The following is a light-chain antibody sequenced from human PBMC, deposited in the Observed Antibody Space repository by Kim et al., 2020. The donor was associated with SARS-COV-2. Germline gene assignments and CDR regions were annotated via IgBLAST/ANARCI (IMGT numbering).Light chain of an antibody. CDR3: QVWDSRRDHVV. CDR1: NIGSKS. V-gene: IGLV3-21*04. CDR2: YDT. J-gene: IGLJ3*02. Sequence: SYELTQPPSVSVAPGRTARITCEGNNIGSKSGHWYQQKPGQAPVLVIYYDTDRPSGIPDRFSGSNSGNMATLTISRVEVGDEADYFCQVWDSRRDHVVFG.